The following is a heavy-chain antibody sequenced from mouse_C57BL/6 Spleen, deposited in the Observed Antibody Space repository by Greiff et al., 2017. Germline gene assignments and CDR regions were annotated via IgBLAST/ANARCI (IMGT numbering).Heavy chain of an antibody. Sequence: EVMLVESGGGLVQPGGSLSLSCEASGFTFTDYYMSWVRQPPGTALAWLGVIRNKANGYTTEYSASVKGRFTIYSDNSQRILYLQMNALRADDSATYFCARSVYYYGSSHWYFDVWGTGTTVTVSS. CDR1: GFTFTDYY. D-gene: IGHD1-1*01. J-gene: IGHJ1*03. CDR3: ARSVYYYGSSHWYFDV. V-gene: IGHV7-3*01. CDR2: IRNKANGYTT.